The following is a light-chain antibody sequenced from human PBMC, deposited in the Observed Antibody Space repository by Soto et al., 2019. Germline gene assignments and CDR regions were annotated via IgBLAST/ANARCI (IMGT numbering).Light chain of an antibody. CDR1: QSISSW. J-gene: IGKJ4*01. Sequence: DIQMTQSPSTLSASRGDRVNITCRASQSISSWLAWYQQKPGKAPKVLIYKASNLESGVPSRFSGSGSETEFTLTISSLQPDDFATYYCQQYNVYSTFGGGTKVYIK. V-gene: IGKV1-5*03. CDR3: QQYNVYST. CDR2: KAS.